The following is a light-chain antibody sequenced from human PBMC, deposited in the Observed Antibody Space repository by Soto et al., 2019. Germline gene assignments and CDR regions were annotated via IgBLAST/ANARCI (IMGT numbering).Light chain of an antibody. CDR2: KVS. CDR1: QSLVHSDGNTY. Sequence: DVVMTQSPLSLPVTLGQPASISCRSSQSLVHSDGNTYLNWFQQRPGQSPRRLIYKVSNRDSGVPDRFSGSGSDNDFTLKISRVEAEDVGVYYCRQGTHWPPTFGQGTKVEIK. J-gene: IGKJ1*01. V-gene: IGKV2-30*02. CDR3: RQGTHWPPT.